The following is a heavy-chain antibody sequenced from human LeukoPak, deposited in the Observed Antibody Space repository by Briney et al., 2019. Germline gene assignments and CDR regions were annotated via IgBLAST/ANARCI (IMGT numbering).Heavy chain of an antibody. V-gene: IGHV3-23*01. D-gene: IGHD7-27*01. J-gene: IGHJ4*02. Sequence: PGGSLRLSCATSGLPFGDYAMRWVRQAPAKGLEWVSIVVGSGITTFHADSVHGRFAISRDNSKNTLYLQMNSLRAEDTAVYYCAKTAGAHWGFDHWGQGTLVTVSS. CDR1: GLPFGDYA. CDR3: AKTAGAHWGFDH. CDR2: VVGSGITT.